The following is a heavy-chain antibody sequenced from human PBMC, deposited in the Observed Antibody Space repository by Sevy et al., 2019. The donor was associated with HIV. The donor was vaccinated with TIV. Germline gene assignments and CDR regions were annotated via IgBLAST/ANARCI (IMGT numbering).Heavy chain of an antibody. CDR3: ARVRTVAGVNGVGWFDP. CDR1: GGSISSGGYY. D-gene: IGHD2-8*01. CDR2: IYPSGST. V-gene: IGHV4-61*02. J-gene: IGHJ5*02. Sequence: SETLSLTCTVSGGSISSGGYYWSWIRQPAGEGLEWIGRIYPSGSTNYRPSLKSRVTMSVDTSKNQFSLGLSSVTAADTAVYYCARVRTVAGVNGVGWFDPWGQGTLVTVSS.